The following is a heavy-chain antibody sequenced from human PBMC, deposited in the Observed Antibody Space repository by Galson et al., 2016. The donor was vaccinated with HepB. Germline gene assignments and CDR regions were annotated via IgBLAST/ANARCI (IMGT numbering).Heavy chain of an antibody. V-gene: IGHV4-39*07. D-gene: IGHD5-12*01. CDR3: ARASSGSDY. Sequence: ETLSLTCTVSGGSISRSSYYWGWIRQPPGKGLEWIGSIYYSGSTYYNPSLKSRVTISIDTSKNQFSLKLSSVTAADTAVYYCARASSGSDYWGQGTLVTVSS. CDR2: IYYSGST. J-gene: IGHJ4*02. CDR1: GGSISRSSYY.